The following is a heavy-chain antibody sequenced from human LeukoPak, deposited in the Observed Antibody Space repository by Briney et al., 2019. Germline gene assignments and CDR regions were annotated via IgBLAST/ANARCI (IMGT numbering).Heavy chain of an antibody. Sequence: GESLKISCKGSGYNFTSYWIGWVRQMPGKGLEWMGIIYPGDSDTRYSPSFQGQVTISADKSISTAYLQWSSLKASDTAMYYCASITMVRGVLHSFDYWGQGTLVTVSS. CDR2: IYPGDSDT. D-gene: IGHD3-10*01. CDR1: GYNFTSYW. J-gene: IGHJ4*02. CDR3: ASITMVRGVLHSFDY. V-gene: IGHV5-51*01.